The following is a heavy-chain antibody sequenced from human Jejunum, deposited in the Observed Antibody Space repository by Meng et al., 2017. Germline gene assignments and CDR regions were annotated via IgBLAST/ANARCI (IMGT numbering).Heavy chain of an antibody. CDR1: GFIISDFW. V-gene: IGHV3-7*01. Sequence: GESLKISCAASGFIISDFWMTWVRQAPGKGLEWVACIKQDGSEKYCVDSVKGRFTISRDNSKNSVYLQMNSLRAEDTAVYYRATVGDGYNYEARGSWGQGTLVTVSS. J-gene: IGHJ5*02. CDR3: ATVGDGYNYEARGS. D-gene: IGHD5-24*01. CDR2: IKQDGSEK.